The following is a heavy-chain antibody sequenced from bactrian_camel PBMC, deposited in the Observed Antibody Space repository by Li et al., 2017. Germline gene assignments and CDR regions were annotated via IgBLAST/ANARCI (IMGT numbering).Heavy chain of an antibody. V-gene: IGHV3S40*01. CDR2: ISFGGTTT. J-gene: IGHJ4*01. CDR3: VNEGAGIWMY. D-gene: IGHD6*01. Sequence: VQLVESGGDVVKPGGSLRLSCAASGFTFTDYGMTWVRQAPGKGLEWVAGISFGGTTTTVTDAVKGRFTISRGNAANTVYLQINALRSEDTARYYCVNEGAGIWMYWGLGTQVTVS. CDR1: GFTFTDYG.